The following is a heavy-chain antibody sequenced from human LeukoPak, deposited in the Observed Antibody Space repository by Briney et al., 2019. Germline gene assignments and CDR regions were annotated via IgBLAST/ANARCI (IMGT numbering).Heavy chain of an antibody. CDR2: IIPIFGTA. V-gene: IGHV1-69*13. CDR3: AREYCSSTSCYGGYFDY. J-gene: IGHJ4*02. D-gene: IGHD2-2*01. Sequence: SVKVSCKASGGTFSSYAISWVRQAPGQGLEWMGGIIPIFGTANCAQKFQGRVTITADESTSTAYMELSSLRSEDTAVYYCAREYCSSTSCYGGYFDYWGQGTLVTVSS. CDR1: GGTFSSYA.